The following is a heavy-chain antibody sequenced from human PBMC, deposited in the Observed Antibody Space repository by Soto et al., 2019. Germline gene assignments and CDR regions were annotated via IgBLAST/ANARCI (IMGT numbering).Heavy chain of an antibody. CDR2: VYYMGST. CDR3: ARNIDY. V-gene: IGHV4-31*03. CDR1: GGSISSGGYY. J-gene: IGHJ4*02. Sequence: QVQLQESGPGLVKPSQTLSLTCTVSGGSISSGGYYWSWTRQHRGKGLEWIGYVYYMGSTYYNPSLKSRITLTVDTSKNQFSLKLSSVTAANTAVYCCARNIDYYGQGTLVTASS.